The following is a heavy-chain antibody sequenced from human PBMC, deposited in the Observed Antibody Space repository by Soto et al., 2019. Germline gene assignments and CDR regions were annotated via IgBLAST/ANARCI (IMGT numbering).Heavy chain of an antibody. CDR2: ISGSGGST. CDR1: GFTFNSYV. J-gene: IGHJ6*02. CDR3: AKGVATGGYYYYGMDV. V-gene: IGHV3-23*01. Sequence: PGGSLRLSCAASGFTFNSYVMNWVRRAPGKGLEWVSAISGSGGSTYYADSVKGRFTISRDKSKNTLYLQMNSLRAEDTAVYYCAKGVATGGYYYYGMDVWGQGTTVTVSS. D-gene: IGHD5-12*01.